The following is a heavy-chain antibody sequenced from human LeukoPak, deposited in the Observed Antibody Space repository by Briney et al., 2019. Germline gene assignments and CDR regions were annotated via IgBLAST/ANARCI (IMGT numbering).Heavy chain of an antibody. Sequence: GGSLRLSCAASGFTFSSYAMHWVRQAPGKGLEWVAVISYDGSNKYYADSVKGRFTISRDNSKNTLYLQMNSLRAEDTAVYYCARGGDGYREEYFQHWGQGTLVPVSS. CDR3: ARGGDGYREEYFQH. CDR2: ISYDGSNK. J-gene: IGHJ1*01. D-gene: IGHD5-24*01. V-gene: IGHV3-30*04. CDR1: GFTFSSYA.